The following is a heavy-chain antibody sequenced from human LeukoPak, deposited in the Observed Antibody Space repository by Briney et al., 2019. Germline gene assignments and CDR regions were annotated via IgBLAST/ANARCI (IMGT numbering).Heavy chain of an antibody. J-gene: IGHJ5*02. D-gene: IGHD2/OR15-2a*01. CDR3: ARDDPIMKQKIGWFDP. Sequence: GASVKVSCKASGYTFTSYGISWVRQAPGQGLEWMGCISAYNGNTNYAQKLQGRVTMTTDTSTSTAYMELRSLRSDDTAVYYCARDDPIMKQKIGWFDPWGQGTLVTVSS. CDR2: ISAYNGNT. V-gene: IGHV1-18*01. CDR1: GYTFTSYG.